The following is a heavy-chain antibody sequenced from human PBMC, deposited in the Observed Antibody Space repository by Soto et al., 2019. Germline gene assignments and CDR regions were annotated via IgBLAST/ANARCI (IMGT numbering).Heavy chain of an antibody. D-gene: IGHD3-16*01. Sequence: ASVKVSCKASGYTFTGYYMHWVRQAPGQGLEWMGWINPNSGGTNYAQKFQGWVTMTRDTSISTAYMELSRLRSDDTAVYYCARDRFRVYGYNYYYYGMDVWGQGTTVTVSS. CDR1: GYTFTGYY. CDR3: ARDRFRVYGYNYYYYGMDV. J-gene: IGHJ6*02. V-gene: IGHV1-2*04. CDR2: INPNSGGT.